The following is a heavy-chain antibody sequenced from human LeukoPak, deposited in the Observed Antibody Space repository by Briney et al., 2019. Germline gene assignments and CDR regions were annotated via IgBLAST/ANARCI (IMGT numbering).Heavy chain of an antibody. J-gene: IGHJ6*03. CDR2: IKGDGREE. V-gene: IGHV3-7*02. D-gene: IGHD3-3*01. CDR3: ARLNYDFWSGVWEGYYMDV. Sequence: GGSLRLSCVVSGFTFSSYWMAWVRQAPGKGLEWVANIKGDGREERYVDSVKGRFTISRDNAKNSLYPQVNSLRAEDTAVYYCARLNYDFWSGVWEGYYMDVWGKGTTVTVSS. CDR1: GFTFSSYW.